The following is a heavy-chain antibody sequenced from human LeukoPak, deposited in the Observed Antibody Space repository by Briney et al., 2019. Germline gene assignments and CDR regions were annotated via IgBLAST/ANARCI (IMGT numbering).Heavy chain of an antibody. D-gene: IGHD4-17*01. CDR1: GGSFSGYY. J-gene: IGHJ6*02. V-gene: IGHV4-34*01. Sequence: SETLSLTCAVYGGSFSGYYWSWIRQPPGKGLEWIGEINHSGSTNYNPSLKSRVTISVDTSKNQFSLKLSSVTAADTAVYYCARIPTTVVTPYYYYGMDVWGQGTTVTVSS. CDR3: ARIPTTVVTPYYYYGMDV. CDR2: INHSGST.